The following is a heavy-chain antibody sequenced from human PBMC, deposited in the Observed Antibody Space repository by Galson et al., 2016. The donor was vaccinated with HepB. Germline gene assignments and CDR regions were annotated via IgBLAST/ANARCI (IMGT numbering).Heavy chain of an antibody. CDR2: ISYDSTNA. CDR3: AKDPQGNNYRSGRGDSLDY. D-gene: IGHD3-10*01. V-gene: IGHV3-30*18. Sequence: SLRLSCAGSGFTFSSYGMPWVCQAPGKGLEWVAVISYDSTNAYYADSVKGRFTISRDKSKNTLYLQMNSLRAEDTAVYYYAKDPQGNNYRSGRGDSLDYWGQGTLVTVSS. CDR1: GFTFSSYG. J-gene: IGHJ4*02.